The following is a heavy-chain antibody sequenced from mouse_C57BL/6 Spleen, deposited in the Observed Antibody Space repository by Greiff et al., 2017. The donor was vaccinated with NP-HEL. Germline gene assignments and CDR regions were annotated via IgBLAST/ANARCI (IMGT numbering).Heavy chain of an antibody. CDR1: GYAFSSAW. Sequence: QVQLQQSGPELVKPGASVTISCKASGYAFSSAWMNWVKQRLGKGLEWIGRFYPGDGDTNYNGKFKGKATLTADKSSSTAYMQLSSLTSEDSAVYCCAREGYGSNFDYWGQGTTLTVSA. CDR3: AREGYGSNFDY. D-gene: IGHD1-1*01. J-gene: IGHJ2*01. V-gene: IGHV1-82*01. CDR2: FYPGDGDT.